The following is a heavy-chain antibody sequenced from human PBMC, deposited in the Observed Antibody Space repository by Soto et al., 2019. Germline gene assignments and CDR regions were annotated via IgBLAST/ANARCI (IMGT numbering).Heavy chain of an antibody. D-gene: IGHD3-10*01. CDR1: GFTVSSNY. CDR3: ARDQLWFGRNSDY. CDR2: IYSGGST. Sequence: EVQLVESGGGLVQPGGSLRLSCAASGFTVSSNYMSWVRQAPGKGLEWGSVIYSGGSTYYADSVKGRFTISRDNSKNTLYLQMNSLRAEDTAVYYCARDQLWFGRNSDYWGQGTLVTVSS. J-gene: IGHJ4*02. V-gene: IGHV3-66*01.